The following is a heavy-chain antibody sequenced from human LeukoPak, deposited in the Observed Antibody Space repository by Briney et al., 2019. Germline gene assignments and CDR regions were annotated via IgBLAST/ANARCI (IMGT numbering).Heavy chain of an antibody. Sequence: SEALSLTCTVSGGSLSSYFWSWFRQPPGKGLEWIGNIYTSGGTNYNPSLKSRVTISVDASKNQFSLNLSSVTAADTAVYYCARASETWHYYYYMDVWGKGTTVTISS. V-gene: IGHV4-4*09. CDR2: IYTSGGT. J-gene: IGHJ6*03. CDR1: GGSLSSYF. CDR3: ARASETWHYYYYMDV.